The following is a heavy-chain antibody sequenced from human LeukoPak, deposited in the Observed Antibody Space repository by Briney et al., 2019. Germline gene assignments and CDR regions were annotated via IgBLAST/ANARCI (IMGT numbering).Heavy chain of an antibody. CDR2: VYYSGST. CDR3: ARGIFGMVLNAFDL. Sequence: TSETLSLTCTVSGGSVSSGDYYWSWIRQTPGKGLEWIGYVYYSGSTYYNPSLKSRLTISIDTSKNQFSLKLNSVTAADTAVYYCARGIFGMVLNAFDLWGRGTMVTVSS. CDR1: GGSVSSGDYY. V-gene: IGHV4-30-4*02. J-gene: IGHJ3*01. D-gene: IGHD3-3*01.